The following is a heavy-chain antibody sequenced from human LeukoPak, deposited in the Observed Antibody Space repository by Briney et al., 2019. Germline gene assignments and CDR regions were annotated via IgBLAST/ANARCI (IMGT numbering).Heavy chain of an antibody. Sequence: GGSLRLSCAASGFTVSSNYMSWVRQAPGKGLEWVSVIYSGGSTYYADSVKGRFTISRDNSKNTLYLQMNSLRAEDTAVYYCARASTEWELLRDFDYWGQGTLVTVSS. V-gene: IGHV3-53*01. J-gene: IGHJ4*02. CDR2: IYSGGST. CDR1: GFTVSSNY. CDR3: ARASTEWELLRDFDY. D-gene: IGHD1-26*01.